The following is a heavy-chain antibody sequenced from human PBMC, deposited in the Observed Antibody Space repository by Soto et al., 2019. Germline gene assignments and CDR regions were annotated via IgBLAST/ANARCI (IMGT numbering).Heavy chain of an antibody. D-gene: IGHD6-19*01. V-gene: IGHV3-30-3*01. CDR3: ARRLLAVAGINFDY. CDR2: ISYDGSNK. J-gene: IGHJ4*02. Sequence: GGSLRLSCAASGFTFSSYAMHWVRQAPGKGLEWVAVISYDGSNKYYADSVKGRFTISRDNSKNTLYLQMNSLRAEDTAVYYCARRLLAVAGINFDYWGQGTLVTVSS. CDR1: GFTFSSYA.